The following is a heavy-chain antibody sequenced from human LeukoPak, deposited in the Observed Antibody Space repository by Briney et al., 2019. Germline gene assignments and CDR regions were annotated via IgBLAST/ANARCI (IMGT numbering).Heavy chain of an antibody. Sequence: SGKAASKLAAYTLAELSMRWVRQPPGKGLEWMGGFDPEDGETIYAQKFQGRVTMTEDTSTDTAYMELSSLRSGDTAVYYCATAPYCSGGSCYRGIGFDYWGQGTLVTVSS. D-gene: IGHD2-15*01. CDR3: ATAPYCSGGSCYRGIGFDY. CDR1: AYTLAELS. CDR2: FDPEDGET. V-gene: IGHV1-24*01. J-gene: IGHJ4*02.